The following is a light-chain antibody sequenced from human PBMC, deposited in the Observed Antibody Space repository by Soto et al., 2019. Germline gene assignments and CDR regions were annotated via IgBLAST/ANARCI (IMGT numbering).Light chain of an antibody. CDR3: QQYNNWPVT. J-gene: IGKJ4*01. V-gene: IGKV3-15*01. CDR1: QSLGIN. Sequence: ETVMTQSPATLSVSPGERATLSCRASQSLGINLAWYQQKPGQVPRLLIYGASTRATGIPARISGSGSGTEFTLTITGLQSEDFAVYYCQQYNNWPVTFGGGTRVDI. CDR2: GAS.